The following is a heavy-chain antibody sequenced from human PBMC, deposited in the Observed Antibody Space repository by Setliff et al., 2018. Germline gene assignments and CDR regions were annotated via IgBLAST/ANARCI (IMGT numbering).Heavy chain of an antibody. CDR1: GGSISSSNW. D-gene: IGHD5-18*01. Sequence: SETLSLTCAVSGGSISSSNWWSWVRQPPGKGLEWIGEIYHSGSTNYNPSLKSRVTISVDKSKNQFSLKLSSVTAADTAVYYCVRYSYGYAWLDPWGQGIPVTVSS. CDR2: IYHSGST. CDR3: VRYSYGYAWLDP. J-gene: IGHJ5*02. V-gene: IGHV4-4*02.